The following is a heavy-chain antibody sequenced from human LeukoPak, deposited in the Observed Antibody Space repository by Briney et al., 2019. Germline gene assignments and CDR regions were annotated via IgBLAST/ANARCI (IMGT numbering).Heavy chain of an antibody. J-gene: IGHJ4*02. D-gene: IGHD3-10*01. V-gene: IGHV3-15*01. Sequence: GGSLRHSCATSGFTFTNAWMSWVRQAPGKGLEWVGRLKSITDGGTTDYAAPVKGKFTISRDDSKNTLYLQMNSLKTEDTAVYYCTTDSPGFGELFRFDYWGQGTLVTVSS. CDR1: GFTFTNAW. CDR3: TTDSPGFGELFRFDY. CDR2: LKSITDGGTT.